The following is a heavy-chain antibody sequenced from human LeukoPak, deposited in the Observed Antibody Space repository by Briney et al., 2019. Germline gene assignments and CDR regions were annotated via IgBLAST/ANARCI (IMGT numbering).Heavy chain of an antibody. CDR1: GGSISSYY. V-gene: IGHV4-59*01. J-gene: IGHJ4*02. CDR3: ARSTVGAGTPYYFDY. CDR2: IYYSGST. Sequence: SETLSLTCTVSGGSISSYYWSWIRQPPGKGLEWIGYIYYSGSTNYNPSLKSRVTISVDTSKDQFSQKLSSVTAADTAVYYCARSTVGAGTPYYFDYWGQGTLVTVSS. D-gene: IGHD2-15*01.